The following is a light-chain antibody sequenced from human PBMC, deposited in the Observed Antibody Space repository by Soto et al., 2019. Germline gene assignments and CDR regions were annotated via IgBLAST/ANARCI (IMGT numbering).Light chain of an antibody. Sequence: EILMTQSPATLSVSPGERATLSCRASQSISSKLAWYQQKPGQAPRLPIYGASTRATGIPVRFSGSGSGTEFTLTITSLQSEDFAVYYCQEYNNWHPITFGGGTKVDIK. J-gene: IGKJ4*01. V-gene: IGKV3-15*01. CDR2: GAS. CDR1: QSISSK. CDR3: QEYNNWHPIT.